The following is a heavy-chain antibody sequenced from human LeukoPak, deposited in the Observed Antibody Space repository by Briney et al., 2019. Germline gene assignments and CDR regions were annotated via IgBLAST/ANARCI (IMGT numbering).Heavy chain of an antibody. CDR3: ARGRHAVADFDY. CDR1: GGSFSGYY. J-gene: IGHJ4*02. V-gene: IGHV4-34*01. Sequence: PSETLSLTCAGCGGSFSGYYWSGIRQPPGKGREWIGEINHSRSNNYNPSLKSRATISVDTSKNQFSLKLSSETAADTAVYYCARGRHAVADFDYWGQGTLVTVSS. CDR2: INHSRSN. D-gene: IGHD6-19*01.